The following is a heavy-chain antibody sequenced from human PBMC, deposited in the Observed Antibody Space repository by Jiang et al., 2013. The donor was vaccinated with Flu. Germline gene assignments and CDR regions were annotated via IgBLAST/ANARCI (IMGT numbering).Heavy chain of an antibody. J-gene: IGHJ3*02. V-gene: IGHV3-30*18. CDR2: IAYDGSNK. D-gene: IGHD4-17*01. Sequence: VQLLESGGGVVQTGRSLRLSCAASGFTFRSYGMHWVRQAPGKGLEWVAVIAYDGSNKNYADSVKGRFTISRDNSKNTLYLQMNSLRGEDTAVYYCAKDLLRWTVTNAFDIWGQGTMVTVSS. CDR1: GFTFRSYG. CDR3: AKDLLRWTVTNAFDI.